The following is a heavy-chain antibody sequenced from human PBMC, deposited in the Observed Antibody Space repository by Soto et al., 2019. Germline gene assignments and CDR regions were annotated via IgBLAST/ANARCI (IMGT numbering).Heavy chain of an antibody. CDR2: ISYDGSNK. CDR3: AKDLLGPGRAYGMDV. J-gene: IGHJ6*02. Sequence: QVQLVESGGGVVQPGRSLRLSCAASGFTFSSYGMHWVRQAPGKGLERVAVISYDGSNKYYADSVKGRFTISRDNSKNTLYLQMNSLRAEHTAVYYCAKDLLGPGRAYGMDVWGQGTTVTVSS. D-gene: IGHD7-27*01. V-gene: IGHV3-30*18. CDR1: GFTFSSYG.